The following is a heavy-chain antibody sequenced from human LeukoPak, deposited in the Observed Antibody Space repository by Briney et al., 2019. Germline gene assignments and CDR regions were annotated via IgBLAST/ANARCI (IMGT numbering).Heavy chain of an antibody. Sequence: GGSLRLSCAASGFTFSRHWMDWVRQAPGKGLEWVANIKEDGSVKEYVDSVKGRFTISRDNAKNSLYLQMNTLRVEDTAVYYCAGDRAQYYDDSFDIWGQGTMVTVSS. CDR3: AGDRAQYYDDSFDI. CDR2: IKEDGSVK. CDR1: GFTFSRHW. J-gene: IGHJ3*02. V-gene: IGHV3-7*01. D-gene: IGHD3-3*01.